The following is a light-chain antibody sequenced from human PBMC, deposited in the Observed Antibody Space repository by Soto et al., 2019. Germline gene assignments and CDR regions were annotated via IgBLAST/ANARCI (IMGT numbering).Light chain of an antibody. Sequence: ILMTQSPDSLAVSLGERATIHCKSSQTVLYSSNNKNYLVWYQQKVGQPPKLLISWASTRESGVPDRFSGSGSGTDFTLTISSMQAEDVAVYYCQQYYGTPYTFGQGTKVDIK. CDR1: QTVLYSSNNKNY. CDR2: WAS. CDR3: QQYYGTPYT. V-gene: IGKV4-1*01. J-gene: IGKJ2*01.